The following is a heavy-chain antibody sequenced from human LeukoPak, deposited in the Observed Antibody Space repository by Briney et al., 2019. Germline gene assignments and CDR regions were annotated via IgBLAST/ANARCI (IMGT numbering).Heavy chain of an antibody. Sequence: SETLSLTCTVSGGPINNYYWSWIRQPPGKGLEWIGYIYYTGTTKTNPSLKSRVSMSVDASGSQLSLRLSSVSAADTAVYYCARGDCSSTSCYTHWFDPWGQGTLVTVSS. CDR2: IYYTGTT. V-gene: IGHV4-59*01. CDR1: GGPINNYY. CDR3: ARGDCSSTSCYTHWFDP. J-gene: IGHJ5*02. D-gene: IGHD2-2*02.